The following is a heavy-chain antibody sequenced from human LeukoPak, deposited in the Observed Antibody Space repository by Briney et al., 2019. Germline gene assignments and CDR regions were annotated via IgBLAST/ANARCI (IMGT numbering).Heavy chain of an antibody. D-gene: IGHD5-12*01. Sequence: SETLSLTCTVSGGSISSYYWSWIRQPPGKGLEGIGYIYASGSTIYNPSLKSRVTISVDTSKNQFSLKLSSVTAADTAVYYCARYRGGSGYHFDYWGQGTLVTVSS. CDR1: GGSISSYY. J-gene: IGHJ4*02. CDR3: ARYRGGSGYHFDY. CDR2: IYASGST. V-gene: IGHV4-59*01.